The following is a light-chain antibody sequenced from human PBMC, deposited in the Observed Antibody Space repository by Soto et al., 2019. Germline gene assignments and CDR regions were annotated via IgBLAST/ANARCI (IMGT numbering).Light chain of an antibody. CDR2: DVI. CDR3: SSYTSSSSYV. V-gene: IGLV2-14*03. Sequence: QSALTQPASVSDSPGQSITISCIGTSSDIGAFNHVSWHQQHPGKAPKLIIYDVINRPSGVSNRVSGSKTGNTASLIISGLQAEDEADYYCSSYTSSSSYVFGSGTKLTVL. J-gene: IGLJ1*01. CDR1: SSDIGAFNH.